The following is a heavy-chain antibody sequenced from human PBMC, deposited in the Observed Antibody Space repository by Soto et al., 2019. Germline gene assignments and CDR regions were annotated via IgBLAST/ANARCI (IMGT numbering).Heavy chain of an antibody. D-gene: IGHD3-9*01. CDR1: GFTFSSYA. V-gene: IGHV3-23*01. CDR3: VRESDYDILTGYYRGPYDC. CDR2: ISGSGGST. Sequence: GGSLRLSCAASGFTFSSYAMSWVRQAPGKGLEWVSAISGSGGSTYYADSVKGRFTISRDNSKNTLYLQMNSLRAEDTAVYYCVRESDYDILTGYYRGPYDCWGQGTLVTVSS. J-gene: IGHJ4*02.